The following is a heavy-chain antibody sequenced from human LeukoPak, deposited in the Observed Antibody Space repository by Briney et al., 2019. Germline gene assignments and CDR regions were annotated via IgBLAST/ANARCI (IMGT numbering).Heavy chain of an antibody. CDR1: GYTFTSYY. D-gene: IGHD4-17*01. Sequence: GASVKVSCKASGYTFTSYYMHWVRQAPGQGLEWMGIINPSAGSTGYAQKFQGRVTMTRDTSMSTVYMELGSLRSEDTAVYYCARGDYGDYKRAFDIWGQGTMVTVSS. V-gene: IGHV1-46*01. J-gene: IGHJ3*02. CDR2: INPSAGST. CDR3: ARGDYGDYKRAFDI.